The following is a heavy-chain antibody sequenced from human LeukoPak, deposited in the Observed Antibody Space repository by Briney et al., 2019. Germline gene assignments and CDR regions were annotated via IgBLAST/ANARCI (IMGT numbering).Heavy chain of an antibody. D-gene: IGHD6-19*01. CDR3: ASGDSSGWSEYYLDY. CDR2: IYLGDSDT. Sequence: GESLKISCKGSGYSFSTYWIGWVRQMPGKGLEWMGIIYLGDSDTRYSPSFQGQVIISADKSISTAYLQWSSLKASDTAMYYCASGDSSGWSEYYLDYWGQGTLVTVSS. J-gene: IGHJ4*02. CDR1: GYSFSTYW. V-gene: IGHV5-51*01.